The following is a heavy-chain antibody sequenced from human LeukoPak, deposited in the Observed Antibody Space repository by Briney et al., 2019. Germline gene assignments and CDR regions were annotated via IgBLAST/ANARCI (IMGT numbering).Heavy chain of an antibody. D-gene: IGHD2-2*01. CDR1: GFTFSGYS. V-gene: IGHV3-21*01. Sequence: PGGSLRLSCAASGFTFSGYSMNWVRQAPGKGLEWVSSISSSSSYIYYADSVKGRFTISRDNAKNSLYLQMNSLRAEDTAVYYCARVGIVVVPAAINVEPPDYWGQGTLVTVSS. J-gene: IGHJ4*02. CDR3: ARVGIVVVPAAINVEPPDY. CDR2: ISSSSSYI.